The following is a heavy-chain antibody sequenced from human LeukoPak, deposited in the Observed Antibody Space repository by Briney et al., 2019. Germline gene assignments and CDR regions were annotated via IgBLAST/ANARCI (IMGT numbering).Heavy chain of an antibody. CDR1: GGSFSTYY. Sequence: SETLSLTCTVSGGSFSTYYWSWIRQPAGKGLEWIGHMDTSGHTNYNSSLMSRVTMSVDTSKNQFSLRLTSVTAADTAVYYCARHWSHSVAQFGRSFWFDPWGQGTLVTVSS. CDR3: ARHWSHSVAQFGRSFWFDP. CDR2: MDTSGHT. D-gene: IGHD2-15*01. V-gene: IGHV4-4*07. J-gene: IGHJ5*02.